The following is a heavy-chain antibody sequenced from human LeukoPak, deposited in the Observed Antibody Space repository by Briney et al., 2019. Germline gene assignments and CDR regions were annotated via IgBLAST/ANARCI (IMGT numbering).Heavy chain of an antibody. CDR1: GFLFTDYY. V-gene: IGHV1-69-2*01. Sequence: VASVKISCTTSGFLFTDYYIHWIQEAPGKGLEWKGRVDTEKGETLLAEKFQGRLTITADSSTTTSYMELSSLESDDTAVYYCATIGIVVAGHWGQGTLVTVSS. J-gene: IGHJ4*02. CDR3: ATIGIVVAGH. D-gene: IGHD2-15*01. CDR2: VDTEKGET.